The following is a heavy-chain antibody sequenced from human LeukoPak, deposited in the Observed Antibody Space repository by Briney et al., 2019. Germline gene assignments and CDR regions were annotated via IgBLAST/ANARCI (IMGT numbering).Heavy chain of an antibody. D-gene: IGHD6-19*01. CDR1: GLTFSSHA. CDR3: AKLFPNRRAVAGDDAFDI. Sequence: GGSLRLSCVASGLTFSSHAMTWVRQTPGKGLEWVSGITGSGGSTYHADSVKGRFTISRDNSKNTLYLQMNSLRAEDTAVYYCAKLFPNRRAVAGDDAFDIWGQGTMVTVSS. J-gene: IGHJ3*02. CDR2: ITGSGGST. V-gene: IGHV3-23*01.